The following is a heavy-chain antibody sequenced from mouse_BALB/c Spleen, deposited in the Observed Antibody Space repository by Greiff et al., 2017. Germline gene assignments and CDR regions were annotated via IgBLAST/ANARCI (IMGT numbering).Heavy chain of an antibody. D-gene: IGHD1-1*01. Sequence: VQLQQSGAELVKPGASVKLSCTASGFNIKDTYMHWVKQRPEQGLEWIGRIDPANGNTKYDPKFQGKTTITADTSSNTAYLQLSSLTSEDTAVYYCAFYYCGSRAWFAYWGQGTLVTVSA. V-gene: IGHV14-3*02. CDR1: GFNIKDTY. J-gene: IGHJ3*01. CDR3: AFYYCGSRAWFAY. CDR2: IDPANGNT.